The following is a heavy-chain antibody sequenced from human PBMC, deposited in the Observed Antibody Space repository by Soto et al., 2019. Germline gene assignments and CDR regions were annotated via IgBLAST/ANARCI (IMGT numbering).Heavy chain of an antibody. CDR1: GFTVSSNY. CDR2: VYSGGDS. V-gene: IGHV3-66*01. J-gene: IGHJ4*02. CDR3: VRDDVGVGIDS. Sequence: GGSLRLSCAASGFTVSSNYMTWVRQAPGKGLEWVSLVYSGGDSYFADSVKGRFTISRDNAKNTLFLQMNSLRADDTAVYYCVRDDVGVGIDSWGLGTLVIVSS. D-gene: IGHD1-26*01.